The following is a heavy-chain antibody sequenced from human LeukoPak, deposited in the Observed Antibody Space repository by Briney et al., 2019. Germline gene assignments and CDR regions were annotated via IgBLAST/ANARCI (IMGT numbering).Heavy chain of an antibody. J-gene: IGHJ5*02. CDR3: ARLLSDCSSTSCYIRWFDP. D-gene: IGHD2-2*02. CDR1: GYTFTSYG. V-gene: IGHV1-18*01. CDR2: SSAYNGNT. Sequence: ASVKVSCKASGYTFTSYGISWVRQAPGQGLEWMGWSSAYNGNTNYAQKLQGRVTMTTDTSTSTAYMELRSLRSDDTAVYYCARLLSDCSSTSCYIRWFDPWGQGTLVTVSS.